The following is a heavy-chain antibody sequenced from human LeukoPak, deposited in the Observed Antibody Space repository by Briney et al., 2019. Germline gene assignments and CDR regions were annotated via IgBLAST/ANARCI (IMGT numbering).Heavy chain of an antibody. CDR3: VRLVGGDIDY. V-gene: IGHV4-34*01. J-gene: IGHJ4*02. Sequence: SETLSLTCAVYGGSFSGYYWSWIRQPPGKGLEWIGEINHSGSTNYNPSLKSRVTISVDTSKNQFSLQLNSVTPEDTAVYFCVRLVGGDIDYWGQGTLVTVSS. CDR2: INHSGST. CDR1: GGSFSGYY. D-gene: IGHD5-12*01.